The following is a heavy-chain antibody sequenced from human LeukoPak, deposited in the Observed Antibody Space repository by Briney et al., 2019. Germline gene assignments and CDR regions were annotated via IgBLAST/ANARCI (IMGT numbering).Heavy chain of an antibody. CDR2: IIPIFGTA. CDR1: GGTFSSYA. V-gene: IGHV1-69*05. D-gene: IGHD2-2*01. CDR3: ASKGCSSTSSGCYYYYYMDV. J-gene: IGHJ6*03. Sequence: ASVKVSCKASGGTFSSYAIRWVRQAPGQGLEWMGGIIPIFGTANYAQKFQGRVTITTDESTSTAYMELSSLRSEDTAVYYCASKGCSSTSSGCYYYYYMDVWGKGTTVTVSS.